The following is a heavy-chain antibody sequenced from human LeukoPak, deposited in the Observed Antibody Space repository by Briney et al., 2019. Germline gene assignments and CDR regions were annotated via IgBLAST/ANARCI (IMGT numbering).Heavy chain of an antibody. D-gene: IGHD3-10*01. Sequence: GALVKVSSKASGATFSRYAISWVRQAPGPGLEWMGGIIPIFGTANYAQKFPGRVTITADESTSTAYMELSSLRSEDTAVYYCARSGSVRPYGSGSFFDYCGQGTLVTVSS. CDR2: IIPIFGTA. CDR1: GATFSRYA. J-gene: IGHJ4*02. CDR3: ARSGSVRPYGSGSFFDY. V-gene: IGHV1-69*13.